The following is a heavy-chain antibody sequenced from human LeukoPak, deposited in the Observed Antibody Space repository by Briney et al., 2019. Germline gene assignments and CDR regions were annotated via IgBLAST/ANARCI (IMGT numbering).Heavy chain of an antibody. CDR2: IYYSGST. CDR1: GGSISSYY. CDR3: ARSGGSSGYYYVDQPPPDAFDI. D-gene: IGHD3-22*01. V-gene: IGHV4-59*01. J-gene: IGHJ3*02. Sequence: PSETLSLTCTASGGSISSYYWSWIRQPPGKGLEWIGYIYYSGSTNYNPSLKSRVTISVDTPKNQFSLKLSTVTAADTAVYYCARSGGSSGYYYVDQPPPDAFDIWGQGTMVTVSS.